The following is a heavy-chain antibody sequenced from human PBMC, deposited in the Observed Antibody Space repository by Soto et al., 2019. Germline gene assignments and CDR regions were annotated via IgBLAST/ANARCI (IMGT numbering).Heavy chain of an antibody. CDR1: GYAFTTYG. Sequence: QVHLVQSGAEVKKPGASVKVSCKGSGYAFTTYGITWVRQAPGQGLEWMGWISAHNGNTNYAQKLQGRVTVTRDTSPSTAYLEVRSLRSDDTAVYYWGRGRYGDYWGQGALVTVSS. D-gene: IGHD1-1*01. J-gene: IGHJ4*02. CDR2: ISAHNGNT. V-gene: IGHV1-18*01. CDR3: GRGRYGDY.